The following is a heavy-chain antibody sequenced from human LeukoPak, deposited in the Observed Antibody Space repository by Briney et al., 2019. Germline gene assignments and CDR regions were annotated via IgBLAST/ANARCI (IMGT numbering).Heavy chain of an antibody. CDR2: ICSSSSYI. D-gene: IGHD3-9*01. CDR3: ARDPMYYDILTGYSPYYFDY. J-gene: IGHJ4*02. CDR1: GFTFSSYS. Sequence: GGSLRLSCAASGFTFSSYSMNWVRQAPGKGLEWVSSICSSSSYIYYADSVKGRFTISRDNAKNSLYLQMNSLRAEDTAVYYCARDPMYYDILTGYSPYYFDYWGQGTLVTVSS. V-gene: IGHV3-21*01.